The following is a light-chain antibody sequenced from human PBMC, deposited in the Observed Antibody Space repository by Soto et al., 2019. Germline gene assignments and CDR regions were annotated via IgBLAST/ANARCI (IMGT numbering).Light chain of an antibody. CDR2: GAS. Sequence: IQMTQSPSTLSASVGDRVTITCRASQGISNFLAWYQQKPGKVPTLLVYGASTLQSGVPSRFSVSGAGTDFSLSISRLRPEDIAISNCQNYHSAPWTFGKGT. J-gene: IGKJ1*01. CDR1: QGISNF. V-gene: IGKV1-27*01. CDR3: QNYHSAPWT.